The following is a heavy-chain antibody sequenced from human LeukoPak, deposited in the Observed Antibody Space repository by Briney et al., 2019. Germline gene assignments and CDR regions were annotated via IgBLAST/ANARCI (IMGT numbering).Heavy chain of an antibody. CDR1: GDSIHSVYYF. V-gene: IGHV4-39*07. CDR3: ARDLRHYYDSMGAPAFDI. D-gene: IGHD3-22*01. J-gene: IGHJ3*02. CDR2: VYFDGDT. Sequence: SETLSLTCTVSGDSIHSVYYFWGWIRQPPGKGLEWIGSVYFDGDTSYSPSLKSRVIISVDTSKNQFSLKLSSVTAADTAVYYCARDLRHYYDSMGAPAFDIWGQGTMVTVSS.